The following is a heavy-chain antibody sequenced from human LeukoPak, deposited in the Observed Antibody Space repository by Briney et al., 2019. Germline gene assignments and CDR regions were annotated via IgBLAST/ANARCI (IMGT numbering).Heavy chain of an antibody. CDR3: ASMMIAAAGYDY. Sequence: GGSLSLSCAASGFTFSSYSMNWVRQAPGKGLEWVSSISSSSSYIYYADSVKGRFTISRDNAKNSLYLQMNSLRAEDTAVYYCASMMIAAAGYDYWGQGTLVTVSS. D-gene: IGHD6-13*01. CDR1: GFTFSSYS. J-gene: IGHJ4*02. CDR2: ISSSSSYI. V-gene: IGHV3-21*01.